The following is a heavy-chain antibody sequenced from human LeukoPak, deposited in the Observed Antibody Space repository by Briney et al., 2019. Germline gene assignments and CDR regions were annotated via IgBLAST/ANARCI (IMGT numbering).Heavy chain of an antibody. CDR2: IRSKIYGGTP. CDR1: GFTFGDYA. D-gene: IGHD2-15*01. V-gene: IGHV3-49*04. CDR3: TRGSYSGDYYYYMDV. J-gene: IGHJ6*03. Sequence: GGSLRLSCTTSGFTFGDYAMTWVRQAPGKGLEWVGFIRSKIYGGTPEYAASVKGRFTISRDDSKSIAYLQMNSLKTEDTAVYYCTRGSYSGDYYYYMDVWGKGTTVTISS.